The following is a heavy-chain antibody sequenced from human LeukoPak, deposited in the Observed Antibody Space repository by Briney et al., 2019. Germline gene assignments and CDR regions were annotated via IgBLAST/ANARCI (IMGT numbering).Heavy chain of an antibody. Sequence: GESLKISCKGSGYSFTSYWIGWVRQMPGKGLEWMGIIYPGDSDTRYSPSFQGQVTISADKSISTAYLQWSSLKASDTAMYYCARWDRFLEWFERGGRGDYWGQGTLVTVSS. V-gene: IGHV5-51*01. CDR1: GYSFTSYW. D-gene: IGHD3-3*01. CDR3: ARWDRFLEWFERGGRGDY. CDR2: IYPGDSDT. J-gene: IGHJ4*02.